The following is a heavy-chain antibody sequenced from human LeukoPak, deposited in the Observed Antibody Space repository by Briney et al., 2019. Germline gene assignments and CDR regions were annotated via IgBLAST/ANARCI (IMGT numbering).Heavy chain of an antibody. CDR1: GGSISSYY. CDR3: ATVPEYSSSSGNY. Sequence: PSETLSLTCTVSGGSISSYYWSWIRQPPGKGLEWIGYIYYSGSTNYNPSLKSRVTISVDTPKNQFSLKLSSVTAADTAVYYCATVPEYSSSSGNYWGQGTLVTVSS. CDR2: IYYSGST. D-gene: IGHD6-6*01. J-gene: IGHJ4*02. V-gene: IGHV4-59*01.